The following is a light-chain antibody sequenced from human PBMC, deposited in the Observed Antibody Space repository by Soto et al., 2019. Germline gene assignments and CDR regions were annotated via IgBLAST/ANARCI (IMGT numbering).Light chain of an antibody. J-gene: IGKJ1*01. V-gene: IGKV3-20*01. CDR3: QQYGSSPLT. CDR1: QSVNNNY. CDR2: GAS. Sequence: EIVLTQSPGTLSLSPGERATLSCRASQSVNNNYLAWYQQRPGQAPRLLIYGASSRATGSPDRFSGSGSGTDFTLTISRLEPEDFAVYYCQQYGSSPLTLGRGTKVDSK.